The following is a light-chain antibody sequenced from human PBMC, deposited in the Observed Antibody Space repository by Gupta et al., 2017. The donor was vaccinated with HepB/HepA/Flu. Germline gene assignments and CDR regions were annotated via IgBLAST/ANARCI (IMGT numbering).Light chain of an antibody. CDR1: QGISNY. V-gene: IGKV1-33*01. J-gene: IGKJ4*01. CDR2: DAS. Sequence: DIQMTQSPSSLSASVGDRVTITCQASQGISNYLTWYQQKPGKAPKLLIYDASNLETGVPSRFSGSGSGTDFTFTISSLQPEDIATYYCQQYDNLPLTFGAGTKVEIK. CDR3: QQYDNLPLT.